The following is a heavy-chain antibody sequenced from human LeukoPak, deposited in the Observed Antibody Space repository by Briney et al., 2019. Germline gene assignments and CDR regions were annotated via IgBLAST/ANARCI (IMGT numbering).Heavy chain of an antibody. CDR1: GGSISSGSYY. CDR3: ARHSRGGVRGVIFLIVYGMDV. Sequence: PSETLSLTCTVSGGSISSGSYYWGWIRQPPGKGLEWIGYIYHNGETNYNPSLQSRVAISVDTSNNQLSLKLRSVTAADTAVYYCARHSRGGVRGVIFLIVYGMDVWGQGTTVTVSS. J-gene: IGHJ6*02. CDR2: IYHNGET. V-gene: IGHV4-61*05. D-gene: IGHD3-10*01.